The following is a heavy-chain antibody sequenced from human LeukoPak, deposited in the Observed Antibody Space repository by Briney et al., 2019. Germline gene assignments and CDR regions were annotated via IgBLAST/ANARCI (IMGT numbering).Heavy chain of an antibody. J-gene: IGHJ1*01. Sequence: GGSLRLSCAASGFTFSSYAMTWVRQAPGKGLEWVSSISSSGGSTYYADSVMGRFTISRDNAKNSLYLQMNSLRAEDTAVYYCARDKEVTAIQEAEYFQHWGQGTLVTVSS. D-gene: IGHD2-21*02. CDR2: ISSSGGST. V-gene: IGHV3-21*01. CDR3: ARDKEVTAIQEAEYFQH. CDR1: GFTFSSYA.